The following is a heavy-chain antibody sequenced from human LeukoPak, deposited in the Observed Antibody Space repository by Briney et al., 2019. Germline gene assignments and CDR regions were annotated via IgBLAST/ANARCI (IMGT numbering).Heavy chain of an antibody. V-gene: IGHV3-23*01. CDR2: ISGSGGST. D-gene: IGHD2-15*01. CDR3: VREPYCSGGSCYTSGFDC. J-gene: IGHJ4*02. Sequence: GGSLRLSCAASGVTFSSYAMSWVRQAPGKGLEWVSAISGSGGSTDYADSVKGRFTISRDNSKNTLYLQMNSLRAEDTAVYYCVREPYCSGGSCYTSGFDCWGQGTLVTVSS. CDR1: GVTFSSYA.